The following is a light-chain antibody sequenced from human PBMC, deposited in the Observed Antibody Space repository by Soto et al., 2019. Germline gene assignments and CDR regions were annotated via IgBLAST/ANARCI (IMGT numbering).Light chain of an antibody. Sequence: ETVLTQSPATLSLSPGERATLSCRASENVNTYLAWFQQKSGQAPRLLIYDSSNRATGTPDRFSGSGSGTDFTLTISRVEPEDFATYYCQHRVDWPLTFGGGTRVQI. CDR1: ENVNTY. J-gene: IGKJ4*01. CDR3: QHRVDWPLT. V-gene: IGKV3-11*01. CDR2: DSS.